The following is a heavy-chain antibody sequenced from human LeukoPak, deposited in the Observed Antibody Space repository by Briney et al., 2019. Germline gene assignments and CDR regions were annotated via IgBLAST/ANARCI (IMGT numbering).Heavy chain of an antibody. CDR3: ARDRVEYSSGWHYYHYGMDV. D-gene: IGHD6-19*01. J-gene: IGHJ6*02. V-gene: IGHV3-66*01. CDR2: IYSGGST. CDR1: GFTVSSNY. Sequence: GGSLRLSCAASGFTVSSNYMSWVHQAPGKGLEWGSVIYSGGSTYYADSVKGRFTISRDNSKNTLYLQMNSLRAEDTAVYYCARDRVEYSSGWHYYHYGMDVWGQGTTVTVSS.